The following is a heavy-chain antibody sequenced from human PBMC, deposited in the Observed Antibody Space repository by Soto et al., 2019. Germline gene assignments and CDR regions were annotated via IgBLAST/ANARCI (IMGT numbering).Heavy chain of an antibody. CDR1: VGSISSGDYY. V-gene: IGHV4-30-4*01. Sequence: QVQLQESGPGLVKPSQTLSLTCTVSVGSISSGDYYWGWIRQPTGKGLEWIGYIYYSGSTYYNPSLKRRVTISVDTSKDQFSLKLSSVTAADTAVYYCARDYDFWSGPNYGMDVWGQGTTVTVSS. J-gene: IGHJ6*02. D-gene: IGHD3-3*01. CDR2: IYYSGST. CDR3: ARDYDFWSGPNYGMDV.